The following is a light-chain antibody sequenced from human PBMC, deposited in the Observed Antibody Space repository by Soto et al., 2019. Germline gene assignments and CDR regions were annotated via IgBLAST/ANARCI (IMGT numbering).Light chain of an antibody. CDR1: TGAVTSGLY. Sequence: QAVVTQEPSLTVSRGGTVTLTCGSSTGAVTSGLYPYWFQQKPGQAPTPLIYDTANRLPWTPVRFSGSLLGGKAALTLSGAQPEDEDDYYCLLSYRGHYVLGPGTKV. J-gene: IGLJ1*01. V-gene: IGLV7-46*01. CDR3: LLSYRGHYV. CDR2: DTA.